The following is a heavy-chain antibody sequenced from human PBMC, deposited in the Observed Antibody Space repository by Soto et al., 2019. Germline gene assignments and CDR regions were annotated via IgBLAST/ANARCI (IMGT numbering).Heavy chain of an antibody. Sequence: GSLRRACSASGFTFSSYAMSWVRQAPGKGLEWVSAISGSGGSTYYADSVKGRFTISRDNSKNTLYLQMNSLRAEDTAVYYCAKLWVVVAATFDYWGQGTPVTVSS. J-gene: IGHJ4*02. D-gene: IGHD2-15*01. CDR3: AKLWVVVAATFDY. CDR1: GFTFSSYA. CDR2: ISGSGGST. V-gene: IGHV3-23*01.